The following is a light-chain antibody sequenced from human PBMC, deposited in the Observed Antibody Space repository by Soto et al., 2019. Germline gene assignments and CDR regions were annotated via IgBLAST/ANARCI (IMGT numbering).Light chain of an antibody. CDR2: GAS. J-gene: IGKJ5*01. CDR3: QQYGNSPIT. Sequence: DIVMTQSPLSLPVTPGEPASISCRSSQSVTNNYLAWYQQKPGQAPRLLIDGASSRATGVPDRFSGTGSGTDFTLTISRLEPEDFAVFYCQQYGNSPITFGQGTRLEIK. CDR1: QSVTNNY. V-gene: IGKV3-20*01.